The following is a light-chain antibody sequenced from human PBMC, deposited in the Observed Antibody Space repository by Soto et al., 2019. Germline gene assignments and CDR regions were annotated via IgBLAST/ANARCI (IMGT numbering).Light chain of an antibody. CDR2: GAS. CDR1: QSVSSN. J-gene: IGKJ1*01. Sequence: EIVMTQSPATLSVPPGERATLSCRASQSVSSNLAWYQQKPGQAARLLIYGASSRATGTPGRFSGSGSGTDFTLTITRLEPEDFAVYYCQQYNNWPQWTFGQGTKVDIK. V-gene: IGKV3-15*01. CDR3: QQYNNWPQWT.